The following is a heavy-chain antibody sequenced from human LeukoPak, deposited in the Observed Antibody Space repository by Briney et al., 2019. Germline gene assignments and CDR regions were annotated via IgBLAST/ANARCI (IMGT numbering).Heavy chain of an antibody. D-gene: IGHD4-17*01. Sequence: GGSLRLSCAASGFTFSSFGMSWVRQAPGKGLEWVSGISDSGGGTYYADSVKGRFTISRDNSKTTLYLKLNSLRVEDTAVYYCAKRSDYGINKNYFDYWGQGALATVSS. V-gene: IGHV3-23*01. CDR2: ISDSGGGT. CDR1: GFTFSSFG. J-gene: IGHJ4*02. CDR3: AKRSDYGINKNYFDY.